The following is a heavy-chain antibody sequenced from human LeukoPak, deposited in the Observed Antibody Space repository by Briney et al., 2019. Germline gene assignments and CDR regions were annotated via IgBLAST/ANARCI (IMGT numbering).Heavy chain of an antibody. J-gene: IGHJ4*02. CDR1: GFTVGYNY. V-gene: IGHV3-7*01. Sequence: GGSLRLSCAASGFTVGYNYMTWVRQAPGKGLERVANIKEDGSETYYVDSVRGRFSISRDNAKNSMYLEMNSLRAEDTAVYFCARDRGWQQFDYWGQGTLVTVSA. CDR2: IKEDGSET. D-gene: IGHD5-24*01. CDR3: ARDRGWQQFDY.